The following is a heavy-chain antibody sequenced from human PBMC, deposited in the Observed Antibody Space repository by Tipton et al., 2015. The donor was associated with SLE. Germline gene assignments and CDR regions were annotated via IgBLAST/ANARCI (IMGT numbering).Heavy chain of an antibody. V-gene: IGHV3-53*01. CDR3: AKRHTGYYGMDV. CDR1: GFTVSSNY. J-gene: IGHJ6*02. Sequence: SLRLSCAASGFTVSSNYMSWVRQAPGKGLEWVSVIYSGGSTYYADSVKGRFTISRDNSKNTLYLQMNSLRAEDTAVYYCAKRHTGYYGMDVWGQGTTVTVSS. CDR2: IYSGGST.